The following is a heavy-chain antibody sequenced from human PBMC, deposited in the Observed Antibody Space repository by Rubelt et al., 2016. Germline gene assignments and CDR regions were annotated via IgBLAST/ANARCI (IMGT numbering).Heavy chain of an antibody. CDR3: ARSGKQWDALDY. Sequence: GSISSGGYSWSWIRQPPGKGLEWIGYIYYSGSTYYNPSLKSRVTISVDTSKNPFSLKLNSVTAADTAVYYCARSGKQWDALDYWGQGTLVTVSS. J-gene: IGHJ4*02. CDR2: IYYSGST. CDR1: GSISSGGYS. D-gene: IGHD6-19*01. V-gene: IGHV4-30-4*07.